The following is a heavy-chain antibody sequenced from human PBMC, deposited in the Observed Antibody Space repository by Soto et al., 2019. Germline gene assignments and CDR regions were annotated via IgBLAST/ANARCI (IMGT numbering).Heavy chain of an antibody. CDR2: ISYDGRNK. J-gene: IGHJ4*02. CDR1: EFTFRSYA. CDR3: AREIERLLGY. V-gene: IGHV3-30*04. D-gene: IGHD3-3*01. Sequence: QVQLVESGGGVVQPGRSLRLSCAASEFTFRSYAMHWVRQAPGKGLEWVAVISYDGRNKYYEDAVKGRFTISRDNSKNTLYLQMNSLRAEDTGVYYCAREIERLLGYWGQGTLVTVSS.